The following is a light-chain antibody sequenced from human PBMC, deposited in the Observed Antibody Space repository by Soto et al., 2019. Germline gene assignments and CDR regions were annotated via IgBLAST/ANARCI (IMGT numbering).Light chain of an antibody. CDR2: DVN. J-gene: IGLJ2*01. CDR3: CSYSGSNTIVV. Sequence: QSVLTQPASVSGSPGQSITISCTGTSRDVGGYNFVSWYQQHPGKAPRLMIFDVNNRPSGVSTRFSGAKSGNTASLTISGLQAEDEAEYYCCSYSGSNTIVVFGGGTKLTVL. V-gene: IGLV2-14*03. CDR1: SRDVGGYNF.